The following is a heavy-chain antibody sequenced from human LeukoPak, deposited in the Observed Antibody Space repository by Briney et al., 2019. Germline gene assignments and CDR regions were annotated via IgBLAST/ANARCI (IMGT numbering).Heavy chain of an antibody. CDR3: TRGDYSFDN. D-gene: IGHD2-21*01. J-gene: IGHJ4*02. V-gene: IGHV3-74*01. CDR2: INSDGSST. CDR1: GFTFSTYW. Sequence: AGGSLRLSCAASGFTFSTYWMHWVRQVPGKGLVWVSRINSDGSSTSYADSVEGRLTISRDNIKNTLYLQMNSLTAEDTAVYYCTRGDYSFDNWGQGTLVTVPS.